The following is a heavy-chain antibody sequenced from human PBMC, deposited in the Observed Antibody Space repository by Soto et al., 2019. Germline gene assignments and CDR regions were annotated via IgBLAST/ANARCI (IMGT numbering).Heavy chain of an antibody. CDR1: GFTFSNYP. D-gene: IGHD3-22*01. Sequence: GGSLRLSCAASGFTFSNYPMSWVRQAPGKGLEWVSGISGSGETPYYADSVKGRFTISRDNYKNTLYLQMNSLRAEDTAVYYCAKDRAYYDSSGYLNYWGQGTLVTVSS. CDR3: AKDRAYYDSSGYLNY. V-gene: IGHV3-23*01. J-gene: IGHJ4*02. CDR2: ISGSGETP.